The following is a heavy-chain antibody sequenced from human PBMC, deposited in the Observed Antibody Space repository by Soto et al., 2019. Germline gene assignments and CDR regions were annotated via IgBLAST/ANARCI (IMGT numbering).Heavy chain of an antibody. D-gene: IGHD2-15*01. V-gene: IGHV4-30-4*01. J-gene: IGHJ6*02. Sequence: SETLSLTCTVSGDSISSGDYYWSWIRQPPGKGLEWIGRIYYSGNTYYNPSLKRRFSISVDTSKNQFSLQLSSVTVADTAVYYCARGGLGYCSGGSCYSAELSRYYYGMDVWGQGTTVTVSS. CDR3: ARGGLGYCSGGSCYSAELSRYYYGMDV. CDR1: GDSISSGDYY. CDR2: IYYSGNT.